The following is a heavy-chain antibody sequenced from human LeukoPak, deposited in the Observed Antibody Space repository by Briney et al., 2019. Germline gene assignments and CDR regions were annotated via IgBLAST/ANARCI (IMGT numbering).Heavy chain of an antibody. CDR1: GGSISSYY. J-gene: IGHJ6*02. D-gene: IGHD2-15*01. CDR3: ARADCSGGSCSNYYGMDV. V-gene: IGHV4-59*01. Sequence: PSETLSLTCTVSGGSISSYYWSWIRQPPGKGLEWIGYIYYSGSTNYNPSLKSRVTISVDTSKNQFSLKLSSVTAADTAVYYCARADCSGGSCSNYYGMDVWGQGTTVTVSS. CDR2: IYYSGST.